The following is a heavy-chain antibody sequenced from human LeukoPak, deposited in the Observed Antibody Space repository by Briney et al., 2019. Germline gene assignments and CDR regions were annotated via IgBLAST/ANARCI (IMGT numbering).Heavy chain of an antibody. CDR3: ARDRTGSSGWYGEALGY. V-gene: IGHV1-2*06. Sequence: ASVKVSCKASGYTFTGYYMHWVRQAPGQGLEWMGRINPSSGGTNYAQKLQGRVTMTRDTSISTAYMELSRLRSDDTAVYYCARDRTGSSGWYGEALGYWGQGTLVTVSS. D-gene: IGHD6-19*01. CDR1: GYTFTGYY. J-gene: IGHJ4*02. CDR2: INPSSGGT.